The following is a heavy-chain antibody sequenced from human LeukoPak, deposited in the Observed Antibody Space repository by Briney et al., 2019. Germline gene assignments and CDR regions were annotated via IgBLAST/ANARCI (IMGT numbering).Heavy chain of an antibody. V-gene: IGHV3-23*01. J-gene: IGHJ4*02. CDR3: AKDGGRGIENYSWGTFDY. D-gene: IGHD1-7*01. CDR2: ISENGGST. Sequence: GGSLRLPCAASGFSFSNHAMSWVRQAPGKGLEWVSGISENGGSTPYADSVKGRFIISRDNSKNTLYLQMNSLRAEDTAVYYCAKDGGRGIENYSWGTFDYWGQGTLVTVSS. CDR1: GFSFSNHA.